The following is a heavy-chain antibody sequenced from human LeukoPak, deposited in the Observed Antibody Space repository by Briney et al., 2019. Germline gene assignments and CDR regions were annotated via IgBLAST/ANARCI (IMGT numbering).Heavy chain of an antibody. D-gene: IGHD2-2*01. CDR1: GFPFSSHG. Sequence: GGALRLSCAAAGFPFSSHGMSWVRQAPGKGLEWGSGIIGGGGSTYYADSVKGRFTISGDNSRNTLFLQMNSLRAEDTAVYYCAHGAMYQLDYWGQGTLVTVSS. J-gene: IGHJ4*02. CDR2: IIGGGGST. CDR3: AHGAMYQLDY. V-gene: IGHV3-23*01.